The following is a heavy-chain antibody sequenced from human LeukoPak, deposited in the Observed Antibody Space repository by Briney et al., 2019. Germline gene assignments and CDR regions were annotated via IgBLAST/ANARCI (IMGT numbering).Heavy chain of an antibody. CDR1: GFTVSSNY. J-gene: IGHJ4*02. Sequence: GGSLRLSCAASGFTVSSNYMSWVRQAPGKGLEWVSVIGSGGSTHYADSVKGRFTISRDHSKNMLYLQMNSLRAEDTAVYYCANEIRPNDYWGQGTQVTVSS. CDR3: ANEIRPNDY. CDR2: IGSGGST. V-gene: IGHV3-53*01. D-gene: IGHD4-17*01.